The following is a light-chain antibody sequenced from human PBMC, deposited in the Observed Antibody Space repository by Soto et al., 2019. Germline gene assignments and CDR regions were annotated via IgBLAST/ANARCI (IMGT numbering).Light chain of an antibody. Sequence: QSVLTQPPSPSGAPGRRVTISCSGGNSNIGSHVVNWYQQVPGTAPKLPIYTNNQRPSGVPDRFSDSKAGTSASLAISGLQSEDEADYDCAAWDGSLQSWVFGGGTKVTVL. V-gene: IGLV1-44*01. CDR1: NSNIGSHV. J-gene: IGLJ3*02. CDR2: TNN. CDR3: AAWDGSLQSWV.